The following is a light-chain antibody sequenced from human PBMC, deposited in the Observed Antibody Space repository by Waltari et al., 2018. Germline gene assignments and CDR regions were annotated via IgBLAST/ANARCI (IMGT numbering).Light chain of an antibody. J-gene: IGKJ5*01. Sequence: DIQMTQSPSSLSASVGDRVTITCQASQDISNYLNWYQQKPGKAPKLLIYDASNLETGVPSRFSGSGSGTDFTFTINSLQPEDIATYYGQQYDNLPITFGQGTRLEIK. CDR1: QDISNY. CDR3: QQYDNLPIT. CDR2: DAS. V-gene: IGKV1-33*01.